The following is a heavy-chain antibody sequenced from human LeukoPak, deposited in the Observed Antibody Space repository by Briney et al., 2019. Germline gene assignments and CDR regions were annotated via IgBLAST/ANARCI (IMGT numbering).Heavy chain of an antibody. D-gene: IGHD6-6*01. J-gene: IGHJ4*02. Sequence: ASVKVSCKASGYNFTGNFMHWVRQAPGQGLEWMGWINSNSGVTKYAQKFQGRITMTRDTSIRTGYMELRSLISDDTAIYYCVRSLVNWGRGTLVTVYS. CDR2: INSNSGVT. CDR1: GYNFTGNF. V-gene: IGHV1-2*02. CDR3: VRSLVN.